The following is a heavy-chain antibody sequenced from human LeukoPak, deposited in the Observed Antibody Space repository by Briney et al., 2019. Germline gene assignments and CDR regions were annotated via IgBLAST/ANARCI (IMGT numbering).Heavy chain of an antibody. V-gene: IGHV4-38-2*02. CDR2: IYHSGST. CDR3: ARARMITFGGVIALDAFDI. Sequence: SETLSLTCTVSGYSISSGYYWGWIRQPPGKGLEWIGSIYHSGSTYYNPSLKSRVTISVDTSKNQFSLKLSSVTAADTAVYYCARARMITFGGVIALDAFDIWGQGTMVTVSS. CDR1: GYSISSGYY. J-gene: IGHJ3*02. D-gene: IGHD3-16*02.